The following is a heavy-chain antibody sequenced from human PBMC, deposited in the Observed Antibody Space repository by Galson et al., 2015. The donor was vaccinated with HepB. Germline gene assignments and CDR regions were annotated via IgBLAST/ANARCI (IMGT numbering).Heavy chain of an antibody. Sequence: LRLSCAASGFTFSNYGMHWVRQAPGKGLEWVAVIWYDGSNKYYADSVRGRFTISRDNSKNALYLQMNSLSADDTAVYYCARVKSGAAQGSFDIWGQGTIVTVSS. J-gene: IGHJ3*02. CDR1: GFTFSNYG. D-gene: IGHD6-25*01. CDR2: IWYDGSNK. CDR3: ARVKSGAAQGSFDI. V-gene: IGHV3-33*01.